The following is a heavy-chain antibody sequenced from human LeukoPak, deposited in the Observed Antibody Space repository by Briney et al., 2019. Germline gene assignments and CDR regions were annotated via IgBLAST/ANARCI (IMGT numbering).Heavy chain of an antibody. J-gene: IGHJ4*02. CDR3: AKDLDYYNAGSYYPDY. CDR2: ISYDGSNQ. D-gene: IGHD3-10*01. CDR1: GFTFNTYA. Sequence: PGGSLRLSCAASGFTFNTYAMHWVRQAPGKGLEWVAVISYDGSNQYYTDSVKGRFTISRDNSKNTLYLQMNSLRAEDTALYYCAKDLDYYNAGSYYPDYWGQGTLVSVSS. V-gene: IGHV3-30*18.